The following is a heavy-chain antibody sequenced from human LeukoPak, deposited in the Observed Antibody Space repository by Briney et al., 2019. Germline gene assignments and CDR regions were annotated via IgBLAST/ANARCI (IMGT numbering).Heavy chain of an antibody. CDR3: ARDSPGYSGYPENFDY. J-gene: IGHJ4*02. D-gene: IGHD5-12*01. Sequence: ASVKVSCKVSGYTFTSYGISWVRQAPGQGLEWMGWISPYNGHTNYAQPFQGRVTMTTDTSTSSGYMELRSLRSEDTAVYYCARDSPGYSGYPENFDYWGQGTLVTVSS. CDR1: GYTFTSYG. CDR2: ISPYNGHT. V-gene: IGHV1-18*01.